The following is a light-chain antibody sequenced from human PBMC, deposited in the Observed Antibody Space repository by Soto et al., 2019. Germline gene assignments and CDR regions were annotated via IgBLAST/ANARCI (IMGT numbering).Light chain of an antibody. CDR2: RNN. V-gene: IGLV1-47*01. CDR1: SSNIGSNY. Sequence: QSVLTQPPSASGTPGQRVTISCSGSSSNIGSNYVYWYQQLPGTAPKLLIYRNNQRPSGVPDRFSGSKSGTSASLAISGLRSEDEADYYCAAWADSLSGPVYVCGTGTKSPS. J-gene: IGLJ1*01. CDR3: AAWADSLSGPVYV.